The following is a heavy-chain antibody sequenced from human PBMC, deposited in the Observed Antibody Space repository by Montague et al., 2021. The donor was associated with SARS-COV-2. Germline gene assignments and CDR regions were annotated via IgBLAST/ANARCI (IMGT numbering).Heavy chain of an antibody. CDR1: GYSISSGYY. V-gene: IGHV4-38-2*02. CDR2: IYHSGST. D-gene: IGHD3-10*01. J-gene: IGHJ5*02. CDR3: ARDCYDYGSGSYQRWFDP. Sequence: SETLSLTCTVSGYSISSGYYWGWIRQPPGKGLEWIGSIYHSGSTYYNPSLKSRLTISVDTSKNQFSLKLSSLTAADTAVYYCARDCYDYGSGSYQRWFDPWGQGTLVTVSS.